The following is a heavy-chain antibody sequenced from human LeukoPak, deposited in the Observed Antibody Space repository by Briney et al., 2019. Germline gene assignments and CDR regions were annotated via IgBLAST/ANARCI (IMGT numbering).Heavy chain of an antibody. CDR1: GFTVSSNY. V-gene: IGHV3-66*02. CDR3: ARGEYYYYYYMDV. Sequence: GGSLRLSCAASGFTVSSNYMSWIRQAPGKGLEWVSIFYSGGYTYYADSVKGRFTISRDNSKNTLYLQMNSLRAEGTAVYYCARGEYYYYYYMDVWGRGTTVTVSS. D-gene: IGHD3-10*01. J-gene: IGHJ6*03. CDR2: FYSGGYT.